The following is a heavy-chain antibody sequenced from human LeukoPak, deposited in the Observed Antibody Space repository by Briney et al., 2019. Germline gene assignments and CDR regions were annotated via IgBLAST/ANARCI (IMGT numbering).Heavy chain of an antibody. CDR3: ARVWWELLLYWFDP. CDR2: MNPSSGNT. CDR1: GYTFTSYD. Sequence: ASVKVSCKASGYTFTSYDINWVRQATGQGLEWMGWMNPSSGNTGYAQKFQGRVTMTRNTSISTAYMELSSLRSEDTAVYYCARVWWELLLYWFDPWGQGTLVTVSS. V-gene: IGHV1-8*01. J-gene: IGHJ5*02. D-gene: IGHD1-26*01.